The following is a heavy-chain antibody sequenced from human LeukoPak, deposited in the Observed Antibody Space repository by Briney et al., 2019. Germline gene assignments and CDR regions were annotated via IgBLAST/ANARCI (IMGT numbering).Heavy chain of an antibody. V-gene: IGHV4-39*01. D-gene: IGHD4-11*01. Sequence: SETLSLTCTVSGGSISSSSYYWGWIRQPPGKGLEWIGSIYYSGSTYYNPSLKSRVTIYVDTSKNQFSLKLSSVTAADTAVYYCARHKGLEDDRRLQPSGRYYYYMDVWGKGTTVTVSS. CDR1: GGSISSSSYY. J-gene: IGHJ6*03. CDR3: ARHKGLEDDRRLQPSGRYYYYMDV. CDR2: IYYSGST.